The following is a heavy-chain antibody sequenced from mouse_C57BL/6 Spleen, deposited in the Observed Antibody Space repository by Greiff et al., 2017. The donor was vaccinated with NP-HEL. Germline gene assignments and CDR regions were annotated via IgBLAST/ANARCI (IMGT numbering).Heavy chain of an antibody. CDR2: SRNKANDYTT. D-gene: IGHD1-2*01. J-gene: IGHJ4*01. CDR3: ARDGRRAMDY. CDR1: GFTFSDFY. Sequence: DVQLVESGGGLVQSGRSLRLSCATSGFTFSDFYMEWVRQAPGTGLEWIAASRNKANDYTTEYSASVKGRFIVSRDTSQSILYLQMNALRAEDTAIYYCARDGRRAMDYWGQGTSVTVSS. V-gene: IGHV7-1*01.